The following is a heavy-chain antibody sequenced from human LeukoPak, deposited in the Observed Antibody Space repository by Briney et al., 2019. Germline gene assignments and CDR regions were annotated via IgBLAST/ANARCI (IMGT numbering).Heavy chain of an antibody. CDR3: ARGLVRRWFDP. D-gene: IGHD1-14*01. CDR1: GGSFSGYY. V-gene: IGHV4-34*01. Sequence: SETLSLTCGVNGGSFSGYYWSWIRQPPGKGLEWIGEINHSGSTNYNPSLKSRVTISVDTSKNQFSLKLSSVTAADTAVYYCARGLVRRWFDPWGQGTLVTVSS. J-gene: IGHJ5*02. CDR2: INHSGST.